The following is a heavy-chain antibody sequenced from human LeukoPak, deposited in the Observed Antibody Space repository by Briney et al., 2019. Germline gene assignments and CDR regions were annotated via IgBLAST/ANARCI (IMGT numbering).Heavy chain of an antibody. CDR3: ARVPYEGHFDY. CDR2: IYSGSTT. D-gene: IGHD5-12*01. V-gene: IGHV3-53*01. Sequence: PGGSLRLSCAASGFSVRNNYMAWVRQAPGKGLEWVSVIYSGSTTMYADSVKGRFTISRDNSKNTLYLQMNSLRAEDTAVYYCARVPYEGHFDYWGQGTLVTVSS. J-gene: IGHJ4*02. CDR1: GFSVRNNY.